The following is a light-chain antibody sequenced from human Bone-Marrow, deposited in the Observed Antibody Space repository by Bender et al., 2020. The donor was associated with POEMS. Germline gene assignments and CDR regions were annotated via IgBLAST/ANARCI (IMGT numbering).Light chain of an antibody. CDR2: DVT. Sequence: QSALTQPASVSGSPGQSITISCTGTYSDVGGYNLVSWYQQYPGKAPQLIIFDVTERPSGVSNRFSGSKSGKTASLTISGLQAEDEADYYCSSYTSSSSYVFGTGTKVTVL. CDR3: SSYTSSSSYV. J-gene: IGLJ1*01. V-gene: IGLV2-14*02. CDR1: YSDVGGYNL.